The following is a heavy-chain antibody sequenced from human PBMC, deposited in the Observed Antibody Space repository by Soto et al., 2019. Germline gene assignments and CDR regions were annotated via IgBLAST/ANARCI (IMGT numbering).Heavy chain of an antibody. V-gene: IGHV4-34*01. CDR2: INHSGTT. J-gene: IGHJ6*02. CDR1: GFTFGDSY. CDR3: ARARFDSWSHIYYGLDV. Sequence: GSLRLSCAGSGFTFGDSYMSWIRQAPGKGLEWIGEINHSGTTDYNPALKSRVTMSADTSKNQFSLRMTSVTAADTAVYYCARARFDSWSHIYYGLDVWGQGTTVTVSS. D-gene: IGHD3-3*01.